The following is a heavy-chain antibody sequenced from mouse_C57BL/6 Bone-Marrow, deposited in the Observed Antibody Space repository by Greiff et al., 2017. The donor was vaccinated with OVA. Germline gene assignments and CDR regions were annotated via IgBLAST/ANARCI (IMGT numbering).Heavy chain of an antibody. CDR2: ISSGGSYT. V-gene: IGHV5-6*01. D-gene: IGHD1-1*01. Sequence: EVKLVESGGDLVKPGGSLKLSCAASGFTFSSYGMSWVRQTPDKRLEWVATISSGGSYTYYPDSVKGRFTISRDNAKNTLYLQMSSRKSEDTAMYYCARQNYYYGSSVDYWGQGTTLTVSS. CDR1: GFTFSSYG. J-gene: IGHJ2*01. CDR3: ARQNYYYGSSVDY.